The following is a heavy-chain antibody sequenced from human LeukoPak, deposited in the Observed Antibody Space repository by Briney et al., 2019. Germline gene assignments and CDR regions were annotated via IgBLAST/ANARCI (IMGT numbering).Heavy chain of an antibody. V-gene: IGHV3-9*01. CDR2: ISWNSGSI. D-gene: IGHD3-16*02. J-gene: IGHJ4*02. Sequence: GGSLRLSCAASGFTFDDYAMHWVRQAPGKGLEWVSGISWNSGSIGYADSVKGRFTISRDNAKNSLYLQMNSLRAEDTALYYCAKALITFGGVIVTPFDYWGQGTLVTVSS. CDR3: AKALITFGGVIVTPFDY. CDR1: GFTFDDYA.